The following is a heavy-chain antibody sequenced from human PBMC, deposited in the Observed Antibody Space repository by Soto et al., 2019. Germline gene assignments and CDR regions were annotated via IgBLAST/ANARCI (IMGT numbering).Heavy chain of an antibody. V-gene: IGHV4-59*01. CDR1: GASMINYY. Sequence: SETLSLTCTVSGASMINYYGSWIRQPPGKGLEYIGYSFYTGRVEYNAALEGRVTISVDTANNQFSLKLTSVTTADRAIYHCARSGHSFGGAVWGQGMTVTVS. J-gene: IGHJ6*02. CDR3: ARSGHSFGGAV. CDR2: SFYTGRV. D-gene: IGHD3-16*01.